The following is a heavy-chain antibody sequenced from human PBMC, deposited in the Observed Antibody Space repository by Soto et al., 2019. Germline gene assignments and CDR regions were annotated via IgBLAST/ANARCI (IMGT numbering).Heavy chain of an antibody. CDR1: GYPLTELS. CDR3: ATPNRAAAGTILTFFDY. CDR2: FDPEDGET. Sequence: GDSVKVYCKVSGYPLTELSMHLVRQAPGKGLEWMGGFDPEDGETIYAQKFQGRVTMTEDTSTDTAYMELRSLRSEDTAVYYCATPNRAAAGTILTFFDYWGQGTLVTVSS. D-gene: IGHD6-13*01. V-gene: IGHV1-24*01. J-gene: IGHJ4*02.